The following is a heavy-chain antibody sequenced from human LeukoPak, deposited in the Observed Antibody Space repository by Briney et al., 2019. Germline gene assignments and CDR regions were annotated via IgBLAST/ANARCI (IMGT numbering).Heavy chain of an antibody. CDR3: ARDTAYYYYGMDV. Sequence: SETLSLTCTVSGGSISSYYWSWIRQPPGKGLEWIGYIYYSGSTNYNPSLKSRVTISVDTSKNQFSLKLSSVTAADTAAYYCARDTAYYYYGMDVWGQGTTVTVSS. CDR2: IYYSGST. CDR1: GGSISSYY. V-gene: IGHV4-59*01. J-gene: IGHJ6*02.